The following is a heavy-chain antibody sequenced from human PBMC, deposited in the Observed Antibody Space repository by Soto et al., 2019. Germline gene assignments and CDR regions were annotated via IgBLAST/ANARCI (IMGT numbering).Heavy chain of an antibody. CDR3: ARGAKDNWNDLSED. D-gene: IGHD1-20*01. Sequence: QVQLVQSGAEVKKPGASVKVSCKASGYSFTGYYIHWVRQAPGQGLEWMGWISPHSGGTKYAQKFQGWVTMTRDTSISTAYRELNRLKSDDTAVYYCARGAKDNWNDLSEDWGQGTLVTVSS. V-gene: IGHV1-2*04. CDR2: ISPHSGGT. J-gene: IGHJ4*02. CDR1: GYSFTGYY.